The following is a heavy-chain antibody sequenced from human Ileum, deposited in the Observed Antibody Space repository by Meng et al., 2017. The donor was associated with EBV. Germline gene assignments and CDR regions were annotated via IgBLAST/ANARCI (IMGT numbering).Heavy chain of an antibody. CDR2: INSDGSNT. CDR3: AISITVTTDY. V-gene: IGHV3-74*01. J-gene: IGHJ4*02. CDR1: GFTFSSYW. Sequence: VRLVEAGGTLVQPGGSLSLSCAASGFTFSSYWMHWVRQAPGKGLVWVSRINSDGSNTNYADSVKGRFTISRDNAKNTLYLQMNSLRAEDTAMYYCAISITVTTDYWGQGTLVTVSS. D-gene: IGHD4-17*01.